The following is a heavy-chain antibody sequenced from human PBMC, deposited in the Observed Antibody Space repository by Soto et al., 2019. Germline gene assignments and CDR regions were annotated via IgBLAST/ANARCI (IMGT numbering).Heavy chain of an antibody. D-gene: IGHD1-20*01. Sequence: EVQLVESGGGLVQPGGSLRLSCAASGFTFSSYWMNWVRQAPGKGLEWVANIKQDGSEKYYVDSVKGRFTISRDNAKKSLYLQMNSLRAEDTAVYYCANSYLFSVYYFDYWGQGTLVTVSS. CDR2: IKQDGSEK. CDR3: ANSYLFSVYYFDY. CDR1: GFTFSSYW. V-gene: IGHV3-7*01. J-gene: IGHJ4*02.